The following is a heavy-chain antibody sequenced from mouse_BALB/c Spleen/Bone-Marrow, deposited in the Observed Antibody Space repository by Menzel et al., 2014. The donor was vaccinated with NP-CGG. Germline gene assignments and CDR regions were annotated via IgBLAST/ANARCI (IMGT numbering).Heavy chain of an antibody. CDR1: GFNFKDTY. CDR3: ARWEYYAMDY. J-gene: IGHJ4*01. Sequence: EVMLVESGAELVKPGASVKLSCTASGFNFKDTYMHWVKQRPEQGLEWIGRIDPANGNTKYDPKFQGKATITADTSSNTAYLQLSSLTSEDTAVYYCARWEYYAMDYWGQGTSVTVSS. CDR2: IDPANGNT. V-gene: IGHV14-3*02. D-gene: IGHD4-1*01.